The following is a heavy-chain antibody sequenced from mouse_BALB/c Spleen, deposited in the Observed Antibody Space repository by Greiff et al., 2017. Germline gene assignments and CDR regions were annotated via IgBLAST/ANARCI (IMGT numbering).Heavy chain of an antibody. CDR3: ARDGYYGDYYAMDY. CDR2: IDPANGNT. D-gene: IGHD2-3*01. J-gene: IGHJ4*01. Sequence: VHVKQSGAELVKPGASVKLSCTASGFNIKDTYMHWVKQRPEQGLEWIGRIDPANGNTKYDPKFQGKATITADTSSNTAYLQLSSLTSEDTAVYYCARDGYYGDYYAMDYWGQGTSVTVSS. V-gene: IGHV14-3*02. CDR1: GFNIKDTY.